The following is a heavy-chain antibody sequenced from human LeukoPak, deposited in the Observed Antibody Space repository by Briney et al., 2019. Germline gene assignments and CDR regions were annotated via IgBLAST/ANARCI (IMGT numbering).Heavy chain of an antibody. V-gene: IGHV3-23*01. D-gene: IGHD2/OR15-2a*01. CDR1: GFTFSSYA. CDR2: MSGSGGST. Sequence: GGSLRLSCAASGFTFSSYAMSWVRQAPGKGLEWVSGMSGSGGSTYYADSVKGRFTISRDNSKNTLYLQVNSLRAEDTAVYYCAKALDYWYFDYWGQGTLVAVSS. J-gene: IGHJ4*02. CDR3: AKALDYWYFDY.